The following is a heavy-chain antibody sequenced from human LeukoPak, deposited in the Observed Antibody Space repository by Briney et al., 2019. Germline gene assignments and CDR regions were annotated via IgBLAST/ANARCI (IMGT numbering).Heavy chain of an antibody. V-gene: IGHV4-59*08. J-gene: IGHJ4*02. Sequence: SETLSLTCTVSGGSISSYYWSWIRQPPGKGLEWIGYIYYSGSTNYNPSLKSRVTISVDTSKNQFSLKLSSVTAADTAVYYCARRNYYDSSGYYFDYWGQGTLVTVSS. CDR3: ARRNYYDSSGYYFDY. CDR2: IYYSGST. CDR1: GGSISSYY. D-gene: IGHD3-22*01.